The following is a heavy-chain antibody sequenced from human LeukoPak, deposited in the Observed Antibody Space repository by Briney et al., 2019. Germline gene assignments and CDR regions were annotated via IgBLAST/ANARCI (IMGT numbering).Heavy chain of an antibody. CDR1: GGSVSSDSYY. CDR2: IYYGGST. J-gene: IGHJ6*02. Sequence: SETLSLTCTVSGGSVSSDSYYWSWIRQPPGKGLEWIGYIYYGGSTNYNPSLKSRVTISVDTSKNQFSLKLSSVTAADTAVYYCARDEKVGVAGSIYYYYYYGMDVWGQGTTVTVSS. CDR3: ARDEKVGVAGSIYYYYYYGMDV. D-gene: IGHD6-19*01. V-gene: IGHV4-61*01.